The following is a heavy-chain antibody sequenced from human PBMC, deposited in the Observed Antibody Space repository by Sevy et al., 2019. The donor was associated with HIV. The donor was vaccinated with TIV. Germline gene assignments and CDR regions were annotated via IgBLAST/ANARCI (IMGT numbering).Heavy chain of an antibody. J-gene: IGHJ4*02. D-gene: IGHD5-12*01. CDR2: LRSSGSTI. CDR3: ATIVATIGY. V-gene: IGHV3-11*01. Sequence: GGSLRLSCAASGFTFSDYYMSWIRRAPGKGLEWVSCLRSSGSTIDYADSVKGRFTISVDNAKNSLYLQMNSLRAEDTAVYYCATIVATIGYWGQGTLVTVSS. CDR1: GFTFSDYY.